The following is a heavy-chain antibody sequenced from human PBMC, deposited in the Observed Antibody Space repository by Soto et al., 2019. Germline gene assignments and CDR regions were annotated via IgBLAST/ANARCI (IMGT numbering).Heavy chain of an antibody. CDR1: GYTFTSYG. CDR2: ISAHNGNT. D-gene: IGHD1-1*01. J-gene: IGHJ4*02. V-gene: IGHV1-18*01. CDR3: ARGRYGDY. Sequence: QVHLVQSGAEVKKPGASVKVSCKGSGYTFTSYGITWVRQAPGQGLEWMGWISAHNGNTDYAQKLQCRVTVTRATSTSTAYMELRSLRSDDTAVYYCARGRYGDYWGQGALVTVSS.